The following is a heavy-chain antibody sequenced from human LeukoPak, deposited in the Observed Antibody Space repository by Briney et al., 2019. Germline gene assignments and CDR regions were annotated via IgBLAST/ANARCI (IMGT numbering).Heavy chain of an antibody. V-gene: IGHV3-23*01. J-gene: IGHJ6*02. CDR3: AKFNSTTSGNYYYYGMDV. CDR1: GFTFNIYA. D-gene: IGHD2/OR15-2a*01. Sequence: GGSLRLSCAASGFTFNIYAMSWVRQAPGKGLEWFSIISGSGGSTYYADSMKGRFTISRDNSKNTLYLQMNSLRAEDTAVYYCAKFNSTTSGNYYYYGMDVWGQGTTVTVSS. CDR2: ISGSGGST.